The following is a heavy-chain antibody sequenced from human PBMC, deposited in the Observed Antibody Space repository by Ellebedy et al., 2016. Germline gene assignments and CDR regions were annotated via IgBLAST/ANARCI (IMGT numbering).Heavy chain of an antibody. CDR3: ARGLYFDSSGYHYWFDS. D-gene: IGHD3-22*01. CDR1: GGSVVNYGAY. Sequence: SETLSLXCIVSGGSVVNYGAYWSWIRQPPGGGLEWIGHIYYSGGTKFNPSLKSRVTMSVDTSKKQFSLQLKSVTAADTAVYFCARGLYFDSSGYHYWFDSWGQGTLVTVSA. CDR2: IYYSGGT. V-gene: IGHV4-61*08. J-gene: IGHJ5*01.